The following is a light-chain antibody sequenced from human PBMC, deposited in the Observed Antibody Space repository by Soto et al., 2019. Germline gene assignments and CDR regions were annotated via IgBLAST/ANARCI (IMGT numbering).Light chain of an antibody. CDR2: GAT. CDR1: QSVSNN. V-gene: IGKV3-15*01. Sequence: EIVMTQSPATLSVSPGERDTLSCRASQSVSNNLAWYQQKPGQAPGLLIYGATATATGIPARFSGSGSGTEFTLTISSLQYEDFAVYYCQQHNDWPLTFGGGTKVEIK. J-gene: IGKJ4*01. CDR3: QQHNDWPLT.